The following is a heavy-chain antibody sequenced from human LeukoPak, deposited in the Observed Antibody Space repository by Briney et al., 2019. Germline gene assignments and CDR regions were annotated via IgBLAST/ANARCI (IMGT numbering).Heavy chain of an antibody. D-gene: IGHD6-19*01. V-gene: IGHV1-2*06. CDR2: INPNSGDA. J-gene: IGHJ4*02. CDR1: GYTFTGYC. CDR3: ARDVGVVTGKGVLDY. Sequence: ASVKVSCKASGYTFTGYCMHWVRQAPGQGLEWMGRINPNSGDADYARNFQGRVTMTRDTSITTAYMELSRLTSDETAVYYCARDVGVVTGKGVLDYWGQGTLVTVSS.